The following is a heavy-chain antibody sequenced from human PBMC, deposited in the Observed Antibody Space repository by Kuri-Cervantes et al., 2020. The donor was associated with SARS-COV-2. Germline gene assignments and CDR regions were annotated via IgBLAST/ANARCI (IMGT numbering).Heavy chain of an antibody. CDR2: MNPNSGNT. J-gene: IGHJ2*01. CDR3: ARSPPLGYFDL. Sequence: ASVKVSCKASGYTFTSYDINWVRQATGQGLEWMGWMNPNSGNTGYAQKFQGRVTITRNTSISTAYMELSSLRPEDTAVYYCARSPPLGYFDLWGRGTLVTDSS. CDR1: GYTFTSYD. V-gene: IGHV1-8*03.